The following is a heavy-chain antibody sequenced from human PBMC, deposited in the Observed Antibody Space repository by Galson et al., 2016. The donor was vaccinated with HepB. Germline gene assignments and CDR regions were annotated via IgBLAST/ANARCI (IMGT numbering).Heavy chain of an antibody. Sequence: SLRLSCAASGFTFSTYAMGWVRQAPGKGLEWISAISDSGSSTYYADAVKGRFTISRDNSQNTLYLQRNSLRVEDTAVYYCGKEFVATGAVVGDYCGQGALVTGSS. CDR2: ISDSGSST. J-gene: IGHJ4*02. V-gene: IGHV3-23*01. CDR3: GKEFVATGAVVGDY. CDR1: GFTFSTYA. D-gene: IGHD2-21*01.